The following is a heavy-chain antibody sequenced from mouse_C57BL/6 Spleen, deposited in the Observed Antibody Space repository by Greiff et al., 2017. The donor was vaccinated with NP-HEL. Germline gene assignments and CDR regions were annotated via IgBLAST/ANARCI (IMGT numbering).Heavy chain of an antibody. Sequence: VKLQESGPGLVQPSQSLSITCTVSGFSLTSYGVHWVRQSPGKGLEWLGVIWSGGSTDYNAAFISRLSISKDNSKSQVFFKMNSLQADDTAIYYCASYDGYYAWFAYWGQGTLVTVSA. CDR2: IWSGGST. CDR3: ASYDGYYAWFAY. CDR1: GFSLTSYG. D-gene: IGHD2-3*01. J-gene: IGHJ3*01. V-gene: IGHV2-2*01.